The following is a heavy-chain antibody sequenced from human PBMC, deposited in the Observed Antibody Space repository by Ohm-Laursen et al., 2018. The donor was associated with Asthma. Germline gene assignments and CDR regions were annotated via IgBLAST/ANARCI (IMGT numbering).Heavy chain of an antibody. J-gene: IGHJ5*02. CDR2: INTNTGNP. Sequence: ASVKVSCKASGYTFTTYPLHWVRQAPGRGLEYMGWINTNTGNPTYAQGFTGRFLFSLDTSVTTVYLQISSLKAEDTAFYYCARGRTFDPWGQGTLVTVSS. CDR1: GYTFTTYP. V-gene: IGHV7-4-1*02. CDR3: ARGRTFDP.